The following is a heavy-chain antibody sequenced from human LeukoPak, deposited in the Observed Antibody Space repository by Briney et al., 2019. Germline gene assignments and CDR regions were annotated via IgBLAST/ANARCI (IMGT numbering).Heavy chain of an antibody. V-gene: IGHV3-7*04. J-gene: IGHJ4*02. CDR1: GFTVSSNY. CDR2: IKQDGSDK. CDR3: ARDFSLDN. Sequence: GGSLRLSCAASGFTVSSNYMTWVRQAPGKGLEWVANIKQDGSDKYYVDSVKGRFTISRDNAKNSLYLQMNSLRAEDSAFYYCARDFSLDNWGQGTLVTVSS.